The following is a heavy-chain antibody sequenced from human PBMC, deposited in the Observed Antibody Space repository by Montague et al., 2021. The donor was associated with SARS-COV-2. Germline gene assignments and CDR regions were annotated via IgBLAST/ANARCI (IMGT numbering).Heavy chain of an antibody. V-gene: IGHV4-59*01. D-gene: IGHD3-22*01. CDR2: IYYSGST. J-gene: IGHJ3*02. Sequence: SETLSLTCTVSGGSISSYYWSWIRQPPGKGLEWIGYIYYSGSTNYNPSLKSRVTISVDTSKNQFSLKLSSVTAADTAVYYCAREVRYYYDSSGPGAFDIWVQGTMVTVCS. CDR3: AREVRYYYDSSGPGAFDI. CDR1: GGSISSYY.